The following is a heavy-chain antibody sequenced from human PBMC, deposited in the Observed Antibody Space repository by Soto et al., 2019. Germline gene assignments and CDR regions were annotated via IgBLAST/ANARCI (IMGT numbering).Heavy chain of an antibody. CDR3: ARDIYSYGSVGTPDI. J-gene: IGHJ3*02. V-gene: IGHV3-64*04. CDR2: ISNNGGNT. D-gene: IGHD5-18*01. CDR1: GFTFSSYA. Sequence: GGSLRLSCSASGFTFSSYAMHWARQAPGKGLEYVSAISNNGGNTYHADSVKDRFTISRDNSRNTLDLQMNNLRTEDTGVYFCARDIYSYGSVGTPDIWGQGTMVTVSS.